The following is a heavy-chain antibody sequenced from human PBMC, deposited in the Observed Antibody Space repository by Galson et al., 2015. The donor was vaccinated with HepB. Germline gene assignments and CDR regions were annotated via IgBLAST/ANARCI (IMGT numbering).Heavy chain of an antibody. V-gene: IGHV4-39*01. CDR3: ARLDPGHPREGEA. CDR1: GGSISGTDYR. Sequence: SETLSLTCTVSGGSISGTDYRWGWIRQPPGKGLEWIGQIFYTGGSWRTDNGRTEYSPSLRSRVTVSADTSKNQFFLRLNSVTAADTGVYYCARLDPGHPREGEAWGQGTLVTVSS. CDR2: IFYTGGSWRTDNGRT. J-gene: IGHJ5*02. D-gene: IGHD1-14*01.